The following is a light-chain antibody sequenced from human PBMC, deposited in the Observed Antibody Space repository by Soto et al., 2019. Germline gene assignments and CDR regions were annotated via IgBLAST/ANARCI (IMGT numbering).Light chain of an antibody. CDR3: QQYGSSRFT. V-gene: IGKV3-20*01. J-gene: IGKJ3*01. Sequence: EMGLTQSPGTLSLSPGEIATLSCSASQSISSSYLAWYQQKPGQAPRLLVYGASSRATGIPDRFSGSGSGTDFTLTISRLEPEDFAVYYCQQYGSSRFTFGPGTKVDIK. CDR2: GAS. CDR1: QSISSSY.